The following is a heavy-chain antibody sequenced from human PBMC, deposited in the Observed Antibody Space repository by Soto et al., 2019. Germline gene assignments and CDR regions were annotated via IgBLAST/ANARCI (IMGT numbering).Heavy chain of an antibody. Sequence: QVQLQESGPGLVKPSETLSLTCTVSGGSISSYYWSWIRQPPGKGLEWIGYIYYSGSTNYNPSLKXRVTIAVDTSKNQFSLKLSAVTPTDTAVYYCARRYGDNFDYWGQGTLVTVSS. J-gene: IGHJ4*02. CDR1: GGSISSYY. V-gene: IGHV4-59*08. CDR3: ARRYGDNFDY. D-gene: IGHD4-17*01. CDR2: IYYSGST.